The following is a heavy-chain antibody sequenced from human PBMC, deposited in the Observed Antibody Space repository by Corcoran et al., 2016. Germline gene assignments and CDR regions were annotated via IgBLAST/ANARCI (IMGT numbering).Heavy chain of an antibody. V-gene: IGHV4-31*03. D-gene: IGHD3-22*01. J-gene: IGHJ5*02. CDR1: GGSISSGGYY. Sequence: QVQLQESGPGLVKPSQTLSLTCTVSGGSISSGGYYWSWIRQHPGKGLEWIGYIYYSGSTYYNPSLKSRVTISVDTSKNQFSLKLSSVTAADTAVYYCARSSVPGYYYDSSGYYTPGWFDPWGQGTLVTVSS. CDR3: ARSSVPGYYYDSSGYYTPGWFDP. CDR2: IYYSGST.